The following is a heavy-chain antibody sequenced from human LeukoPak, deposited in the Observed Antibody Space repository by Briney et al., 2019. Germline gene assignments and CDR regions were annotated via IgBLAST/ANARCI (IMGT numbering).Heavy chain of an antibody. V-gene: IGHV4-61*01. D-gene: IGHD2-15*01. CDR1: GGSISGSSYY. CDR2: IYYSGST. CDR3: ARNADLGGYSN. Sequence: SETLSSTCTVSGGSISGSSYYWSWIRQSPGKGLEWIGYIYYSGSTNYNPSLKSRVTISLDTSKNQFSLKLNSMTAADTAVYYCARNADLGGYSNWGQGTLVTVSS. J-gene: IGHJ4*02.